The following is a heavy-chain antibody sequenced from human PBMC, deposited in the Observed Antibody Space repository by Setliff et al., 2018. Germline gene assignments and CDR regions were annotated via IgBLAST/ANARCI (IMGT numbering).Heavy chain of an antibody. J-gene: IGHJ4*02. CDR2: IYSSGST. CDR1: GGSISSGDYY. V-gene: IGHV4-30-4*08. Sequence: TLSLTCTVSGGSISSGDYYWSWVRQPPGKGLEWIGYIYSSGSTYYNPSLKSRVSISVDTSKNQFSLKLSSVTAADTAVYYCARESRYYYDNLGTLDYWGQGTLVTVSS. CDR3: ARESRYYYDNLGTLDY. D-gene: IGHD3-22*01.